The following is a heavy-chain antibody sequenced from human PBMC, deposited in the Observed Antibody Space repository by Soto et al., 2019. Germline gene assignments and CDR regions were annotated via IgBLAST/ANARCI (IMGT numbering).Heavy chain of an antibody. J-gene: IGHJ5*02. CDR2: IIPMFRTA. V-gene: IGHV1-69*01. CDR1: GGTFSSYA. CDR3: ATDGSSSGGVGWFDP. Sequence: QVQLVQYGAEVKKSGSSVTVSCKASGGTFSSYAFTWLRQAPGQGLEWMGGIIPMFRTANYAQKFQGRFTITADESRRTAYMELSSLRSEDTAVYYCATDGSSSGGVGWFDPWGQGTLVTVSS. D-gene: IGHD6-6*01.